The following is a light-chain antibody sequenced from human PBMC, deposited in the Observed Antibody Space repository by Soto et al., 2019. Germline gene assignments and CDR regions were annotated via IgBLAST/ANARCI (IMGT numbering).Light chain of an antibody. V-gene: IGKV1-39*01. Sequence: DIQMTQSPSSLSASVGDIVTITCRASQSISTYLNWYQQKPGKAPNLLIYAASSLQSGVPSTFSCSGSWTDFTLTISRLQPEDFATYYCQQSYSTPLTVGGGTKVEIK. CDR3: QQSYSTPLT. CDR1: QSISTY. J-gene: IGKJ4*01. CDR2: AAS.